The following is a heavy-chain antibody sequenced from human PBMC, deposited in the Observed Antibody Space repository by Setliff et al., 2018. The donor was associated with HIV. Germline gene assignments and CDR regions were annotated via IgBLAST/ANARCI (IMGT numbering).Heavy chain of an antibody. Sequence: ASVKVSCKASGYTFTNYDINWVRQAPGHGLEWVGWMSPKSGYTDYAQKFQGRVTMTRNTSINTVYMELSSLKSEDTAVYYCARVKSDIVGEVWLDPWGQGTLVT. CDR3: ARVKSDIVGEVWLDP. CDR1: GYTFTNYD. CDR2: MSPKSGYT. D-gene: IGHD2-21*01. J-gene: IGHJ5*02. V-gene: IGHV1-8*01.